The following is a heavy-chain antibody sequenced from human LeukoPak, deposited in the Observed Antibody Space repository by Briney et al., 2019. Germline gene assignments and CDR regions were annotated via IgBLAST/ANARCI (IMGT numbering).Heavy chain of an antibody. J-gene: IGHJ4*02. CDR1: GYTFTGYY. CDR2: INPNSGGT. V-gene: IGHV1-2*04. Sequence: EASVTVSCKASGYTFTGYYMHWVRQAPGQGLEWMGWINPNSGGTNYAQKFQGWVTMTRDTSISTAYMELSRLRSDDTAVYYCARGPWYCSGGSCYLYYFDYWGQGTLVTVSS. D-gene: IGHD2-15*01. CDR3: ARGPWYCSGGSCYLYYFDY.